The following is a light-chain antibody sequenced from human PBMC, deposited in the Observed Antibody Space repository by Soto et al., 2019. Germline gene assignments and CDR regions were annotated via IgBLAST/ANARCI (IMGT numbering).Light chain of an antibody. Sequence: QLVLTQSSSASACLGSWVNLTCTLSSGHSSYIIAWHQQQPGKAPRYLMMLEGSGSYNKGSGDPHRISGSSSGADRYLTISNLQFEDEADYYCETWESNTRLFRGGTKLNVL. J-gene: IGLJ3*02. V-gene: IGLV4-60*02. CDR1: SGHSSYI. CDR2: LEGSGSY. CDR3: ETWESNTRL.